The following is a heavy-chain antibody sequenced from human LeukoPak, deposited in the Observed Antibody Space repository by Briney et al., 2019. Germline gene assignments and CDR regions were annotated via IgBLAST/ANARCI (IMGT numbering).Heavy chain of an antibody. V-gene: IGHV3-7*01. Sequence: GGSLRLSCAASGFTFSSYWMSWVRQAPGKGLEWVANIKQDGSEKYYVDSVKGRFTISRDNAKNSLYLQMSSLRADDTAVYYFARDGRGYCGGDCFLSWFDPWVREPWSPSPQ. CDR2: IKQDGSEK. CDR3: ARDGRGYCGGDCFLSWFDP. D-gene: IGHD2-21*02. CDR1: GFTFSSYW. J-gene: IGHJ5*02.